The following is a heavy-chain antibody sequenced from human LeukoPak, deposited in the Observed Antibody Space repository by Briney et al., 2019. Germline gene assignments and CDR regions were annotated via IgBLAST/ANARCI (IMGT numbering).Heavy chain of an antibody. D-gene: IGHD3-22*01. J-gene: IGHJ4*02. V-gene: IGHV4-61*02. Sequence: SQTLSLTCTVSGGSISSGSYYWSSIRQPAVKGREWIGRIYASGTTNYHPSLNSRVTISVDTSKNQFSLKLSSVTAADTAVYYCARDPCFYYDSGGYFQTWGQGTLVTVSS. CDR3: ARDPCFYYDSGGYFQT. CDR1: GGSISSGSYY. CDR2: IYASGTT.